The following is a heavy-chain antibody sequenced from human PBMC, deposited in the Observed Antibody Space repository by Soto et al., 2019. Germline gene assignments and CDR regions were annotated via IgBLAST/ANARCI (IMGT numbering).Heavy chain of an antibody. V-gene: IGHV4-4*07. J-gene: IGHJ6*02. Sequence: SETLSLTCTVSGGSIGSYYWSWIRQPAGKGLEWIGRIYTSGSTNYNPSLKSRVTMSVDTSKNQFSLKLSSVTAADTAVYYCARDQSAYYDFWSGYLGSEFYYYGMDVWGQGTTVTVSS. CDR2: IYTSGST. D-gene: IGHD3-3*01. CDR1: GGSIGSYY. CDR3: ARDQSAYYDFWSGYLGSEFYYYGMDV.